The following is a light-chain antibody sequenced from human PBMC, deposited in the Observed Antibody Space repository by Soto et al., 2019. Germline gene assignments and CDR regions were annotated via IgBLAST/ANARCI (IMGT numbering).Light chain of an antibody. V-gene: IGKV3D-15*01. CDR1: QSVNIY. Sequence: EIVMTQSPATLSVSPGERATLSCRASQSVNIYLAWYQQKPGQAPRLLIFGASYRATGIPARFSGSGSGTEFNLTISSLQSEDFAVYFCQQYDDWLRLTFGRGTKVEIK. J-gene: IGKJ4*01. CDR3: QQYDDWLRLT. CDR2: GAS.